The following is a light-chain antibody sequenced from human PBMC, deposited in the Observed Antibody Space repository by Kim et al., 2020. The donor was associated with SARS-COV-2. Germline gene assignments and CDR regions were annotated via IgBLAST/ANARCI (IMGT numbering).Light chain of an antibody. J-gene: IGKJ5*01. CDR3: QQRSKWPPT. CDR2: DAS. CDR1: QSVSSY. V-gene: IGKV3-11*01. Sequence: EIVLTQSPAPLSLSPGERATLSCRASQSVSSYLAWYQQKPGQAPRLLINDASNRATGIPARFSGSGSGTDFTLTISSLEPEDFAVYYCQQRSKWPPTFGQGTRLEIK.